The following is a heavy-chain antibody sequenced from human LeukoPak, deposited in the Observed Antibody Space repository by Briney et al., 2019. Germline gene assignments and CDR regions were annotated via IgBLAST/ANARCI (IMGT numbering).Heavy chain of an antibody. D-gene: IGHD3-22*01. V-gene: IGHV3-23*01. CDR3: ATHDSSGYYYVKPTRPFDY. CDR2: ISGSGGST. J-gene: IGHJ4*02. Sequence: GGSLRLSCAASGFTFSSYAMSWVRQAPGKGLEWVSAISGSGGSTYYADSVKGRFTISRDNSKNTLYLQMNSLRAEDTAVYYCATHDSSGYYYVKPTRPFDYWGQGTLVTVSS. CDR1: GFTFSSYA.